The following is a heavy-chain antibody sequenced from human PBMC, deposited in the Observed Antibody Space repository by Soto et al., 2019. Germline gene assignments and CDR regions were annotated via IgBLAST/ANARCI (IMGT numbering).Heavy chain of an antibody. D-gene: IGHD1-26*01. J-gene: IGHJ4*02. CDR3: ARDGIGGTVFRGYLDY. V-gene: IGHV3-33*01. CDR1: GGIFHGYG. Sequence: QEQLVESGGGVVQPGTSLRLSCAVPGGIFHGYGMHWVRQAPGKGLEWVAIIRFDGSNEEYADSVKGRFTIXRXXXXXXXXXXXXXXXXXDTAVYYCARDGIGGTVFRGYLDYWGRGTVVTVSS. CDR2: IRFDGSNE.